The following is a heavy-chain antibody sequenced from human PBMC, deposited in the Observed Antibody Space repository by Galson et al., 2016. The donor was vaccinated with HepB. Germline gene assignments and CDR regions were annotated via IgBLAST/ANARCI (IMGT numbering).Heavy chain of an antibody. CDR2: IWYDGGKN. D-gene: IGHD1-1*01. CDR1: GFTFSGYD. J-gene: IGHJ6*02. V-gene: IGHV3-33*08. CDR3: ARDVRPRQPHYYGMDV. Sequence: SLRLSCAASGFTFSGYDMHWVRQAPGKGLEWVGFIWYDGGKNFNEASVKGRFTISRENSKNTMYLQMNTLRAEDTSVYYCARDVRPRQPHYYGMDVWGQGTTVTVSS.